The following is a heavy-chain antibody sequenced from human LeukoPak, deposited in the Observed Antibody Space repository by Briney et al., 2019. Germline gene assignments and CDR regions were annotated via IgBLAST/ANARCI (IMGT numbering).Heavy chain of an antibody. J-gene: IGHJ4*02. CDR3: VRDLGVDTSMIFFDY. V-gene: IGHV1-18*01. CDR1: GYTFTDFG. Sequence: VASVKVSLKASGYTFTDFGVSWVRQAPGQGLEWMGWISAYNGNTNYVQKFQGRVTMTTDISTSTACLELRSLRSDDTAVFYCVRDLGVDTSMIFFDYWGQGTRVTVSS. D-gene: IGHD5-18*01. CDR2: ISAYNGNT.